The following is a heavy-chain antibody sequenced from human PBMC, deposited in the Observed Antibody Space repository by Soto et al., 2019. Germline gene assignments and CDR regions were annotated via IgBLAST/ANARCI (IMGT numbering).Heavy chain of an antibody. CDR2: ISAHNGNT. J-gene: IGHJ4*02. CDR3: ARGRYGDY. CDR1: GYAFTTYA. D-gene: IGHD1-1*01. V-gene: IGHV1-18*01. Sequence: QVDLVQSGAEVKKPGASVKVSCQGSGYAFTTYAITWVRQAPGQGLEWMGWISAHNGNTNYAQKLQGRVTVTRDTSTSTAYTELRSLRYDDTAVYYGARGRYGDYWGQGDLVTVSS.